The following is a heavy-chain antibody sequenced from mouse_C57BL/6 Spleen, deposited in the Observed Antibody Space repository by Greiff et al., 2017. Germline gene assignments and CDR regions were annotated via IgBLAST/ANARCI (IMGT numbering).Heavy chain of an antibody. D-gene: IGHD2-10*02. V-gene: IGHV1-52*01. CDR3: ASCGYGYFDY. CDR1: GYTFTSYW. Sequence: QVQLQQPGAELVRPGSSVKLSCKASGYTFTSYWMHWVKQRPIQGLEWIGNIDPSDSDTHYNQKFKDKATLTVDKSSSTAYMQLSSLTSEDSAVYYCASCGYGYFDYWGQGTTLTVSS. CDR2: IDPSDSDT. J-gene: IGHJ2*01.